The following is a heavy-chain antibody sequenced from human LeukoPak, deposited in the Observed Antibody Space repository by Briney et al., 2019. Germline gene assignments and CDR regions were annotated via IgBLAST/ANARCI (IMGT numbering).Heavy chain of an antibody. V-gene: IGHV3-48*03. D-gene: IGHD6-19*01. CDR3: ARADSSGWCFDY. CDR2: ISSSGSTI. J-gene: IGHJ4*02. CDR1: GFTFSSYE. Sequence: AGGSLRLSCAASGFTFSSYEMNWVRQAPGKGLEWVSYISSSGSTIYYAGSVKGRFTISRDNAKNSLYLQMNSLRAEDTAVYYCARADSSGWCFDYWGQGTLVTVSS.